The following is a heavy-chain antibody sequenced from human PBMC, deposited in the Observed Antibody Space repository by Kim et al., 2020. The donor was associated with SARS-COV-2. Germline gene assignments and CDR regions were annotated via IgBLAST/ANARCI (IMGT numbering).Heavy chain of an antibody. D-gene: IGHD2-2*01. CDR3: TTLHPERYCSSTSCYNYYYYYMDV. J-gene: IGHJ6*03. CDR1: GFTFSNAW. CDR2: IKSKTDGGTT. V-gene: IGHV3-15*01. Sequence: GGSLRLSCAASGFTFSNAWMSWVRQAPGKGLEWVGRIKSKTDGGTTDYAAPVKGRFTISRDDSKNTLYLQMNSLKTEDTAVYYCTTLHPERYCSSTSCYNYYYYYMDVWGKGTTVTVSS.